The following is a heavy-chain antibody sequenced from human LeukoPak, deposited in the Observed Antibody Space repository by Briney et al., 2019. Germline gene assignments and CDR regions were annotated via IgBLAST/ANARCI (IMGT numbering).Heavy chain of an antibody. CDR1: GFTFSSNY. D-gene: IGHD2-15*01. Sequence: GGSLRLSCAASGFTFSSNYMSWVRQAPGKGLEWVSVIYSGCSTYYAHSVMGRFTISSDNSKNTLYLQMNSLRAEDTAVYYCAKAAGGYCSGGSCYEVGWGQGTLVTVSS. CDR2: IYSGCST. J-gene: IGHJ4*02. CDR3: AKAAGGYCSGGSCYEVG. V-gene: IGHV3-66*02.